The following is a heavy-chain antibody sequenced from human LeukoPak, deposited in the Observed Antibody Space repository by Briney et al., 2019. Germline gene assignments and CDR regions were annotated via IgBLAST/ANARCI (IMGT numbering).Heavy chain of an antibody. V-gene: IGHV4-34*01. J-gene: IGHJ5*02. CDR2: INHSGST. D-gene: IGHD2-2*02. CDR1: GGSFSGYY. CDR3: ARGVHYCSSTSCYRYNWFDP. Sequence: PSEILSLTCAVYGGSFSGYYWSWIRQPPGKGLEWIGEINHSGSTNYNPSLKSRVTISVDTSKNQFSLKLSSVTAADTAVYYCARGVHYCSSTSCYRYNWFDPWGQGTLVTVSS.